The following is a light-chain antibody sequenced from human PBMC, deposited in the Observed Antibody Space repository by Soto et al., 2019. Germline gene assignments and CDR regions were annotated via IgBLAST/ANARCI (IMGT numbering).Light chain of an antibody. V-gene: IGKV1-6*01. Sequence: AIQMTQSPSSLSASVGDRVTISCRASQGIRDELGWYQQKPGKAPMLLIYAASSLQSGVPSRFRGSGSGTDFILTISSLQPEDFATYYCLQDYNYSWTFGQGTKVEIK. CDR1: QGIRDE. CDR2: AAS. CDR3: LQDYNYSWT. J-gene: IGKJ1*01.